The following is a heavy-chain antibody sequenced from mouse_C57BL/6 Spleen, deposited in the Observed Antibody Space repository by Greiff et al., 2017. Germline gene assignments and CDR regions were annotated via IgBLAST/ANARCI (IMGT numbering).Heavy chain of an antibody. V-gene: IGHV1-64*01. J-gene: IGHJ3*01. CDR3: ARHLLEGFAY. D-gene: IGHD2-14*01. Sequence: HVQLQQPGAELVKPGASVKLSCKASGYTFTSYWMHWVKQRPGQGLEWIGMIHPNSGSTNYNEKFKSKATLTVAKSASTAYMQRSSLTSEDSAVYYCARHLLEGFAYWGQGTLVTVSA. CDR2: IHPNSGST. CDR1: GYTFTSYW.